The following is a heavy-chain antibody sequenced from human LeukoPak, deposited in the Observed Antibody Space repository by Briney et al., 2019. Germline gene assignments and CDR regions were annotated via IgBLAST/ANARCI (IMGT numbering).Heavy chain of an antibody. CDR3: ARDRGIGSTSGQGVYYFDY. D-gene: IGHD2-2*01. J-gene: IGHJ4*02. V-gene: IGHV4-4*02. CDR1: GGSISSNNW. Sequence: SGTLSLTCAVSGGSISSNNWWSWVRPPPGKGLEWIGEIFHSGSTNYNPSLKSRVTISLDKSKNQFFLKLNSVTAADTAMYYCARDRGIGSTSGQGVYYFDYWGQGTLVTVSS. CDR2: IFHSGST.